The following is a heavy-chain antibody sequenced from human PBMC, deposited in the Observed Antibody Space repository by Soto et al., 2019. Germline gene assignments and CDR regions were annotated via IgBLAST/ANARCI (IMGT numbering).Heavy chain of an antibody. V-gene: IGHV3-30*18. CDR1: GFTFSSYG. CDR3: AKEPGEKRRYSSGDY. J-gene: IGHJ4*02. CDR2: ISYDGSNK. Sequence: QVQLVESGGGVVQPGRSLRLSCAASGFTFSSYGMHWVRQAPGKGLEWVAVISYDGSNKYYADSVKGRFTISRDNSKNTLYLQMNRLRAEDTAVYYCAKEPGEKRRYSSGDYWGQGTLVTVSS. D-gene: IGHD6-19*01.